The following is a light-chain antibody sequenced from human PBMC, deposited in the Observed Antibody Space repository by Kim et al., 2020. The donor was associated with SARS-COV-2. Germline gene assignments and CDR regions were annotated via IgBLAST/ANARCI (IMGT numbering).Light chain of an antibody. CDR3: QQYGSAPRT. J-gene: IGKJ1*01. CDR1: HSISSNY. Sequence: SPGESSPPTSSATHSISSNYLAWYLQKPGQAPRLLIYCASGRAAGIPDRFSGSGSGTDFTLTISRLEPEDFAVYNCQQYGSAPRTFGQGTRVDIK. CDR2: CAS. V-gene: IGKV3-20*01.